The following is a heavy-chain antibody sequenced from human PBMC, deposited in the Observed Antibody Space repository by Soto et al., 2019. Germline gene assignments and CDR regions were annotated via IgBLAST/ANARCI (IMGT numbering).Heavy chain of an antibody. J-gene: IGHJ4*02. V-gene: IGHV3-30*18. CDR3: ANAPAIVLVPAALGGDY. Sequence: QVQLVESGGGVVQPGRSLRLSCAASGFTFSSYGMHWVRQAPGKGLEWVAVISYDGSNKYYADSVKGRFTISRDNSKNKLYLQMNRLRAEDTAVYYCANAPAIVLVPAALGGDYWGQGTLVTVSS. CDR2: ISYDGSNK. D-gene: IGHD2-2*01. CDR1: GFTFSSYG.